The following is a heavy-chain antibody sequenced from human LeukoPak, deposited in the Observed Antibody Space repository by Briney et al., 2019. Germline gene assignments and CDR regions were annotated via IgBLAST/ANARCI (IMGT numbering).Heavy chain of an antibody. CDR2: VYYSGST. Sequence: SETLSLTCTVSGGSISSYYWSWIRQPPGKGLEWIGYVYYSGSTTYNPSLKSRVTISVDTSKSQFSLKLSSVTAADTAVYFCARVGYSFGYGDFDYWGQGTLVTASS. CDR3: ARVGYSFGYGDFDY. CDR1: GGSISSYY. V-gene: IGHV4-59*01. D-gene: IGHD5-18*01. J-gene: IGHJ4*02.